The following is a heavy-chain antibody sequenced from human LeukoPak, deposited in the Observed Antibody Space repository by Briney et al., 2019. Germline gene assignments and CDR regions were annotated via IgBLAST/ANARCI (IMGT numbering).Heavy chain of an antibody. CDR3: GRSRRINASLYYYMDV. CDR2: ISGSGSGDST. Sequence: GGSLRLSCAASGFTFSSSAMSWVRQAPGKGLEWVSSISGSGSGDSTFYADSVKGQFTISRDNSKNTVYLLMNSLRTEDTAVYYCGRSRRINASLYYYMDVWGKGTTVTVSS. V-gene: IGHV3-23*01. J-gene: IGHJ6*03. CDR1: GFTFSSSA. D-gene: IGHD2-15*01.